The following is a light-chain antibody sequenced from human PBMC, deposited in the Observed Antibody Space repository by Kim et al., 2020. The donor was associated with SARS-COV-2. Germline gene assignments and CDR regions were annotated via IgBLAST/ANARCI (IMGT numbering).Light chain of an antibody. J-gene: IGLJ1*01. CDR2: DVT. V-gene: IGLV2-14*03. CDR3: CSYTNSGTYV. CDR1: SSDIGGQKY. Sequence: GQSLTSSCTGTSSDIGGQKYVSWYQQHPGKAPKLMIFDVTNRPSGISDRFSGSKSGNTASLTISGLRAEDEADYYCCSYTNSGTYVFGSGTKVTVL.